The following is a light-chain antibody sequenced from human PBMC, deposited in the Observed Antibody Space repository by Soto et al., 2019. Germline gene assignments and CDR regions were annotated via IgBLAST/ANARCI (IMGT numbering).Light chain of an antibody. J-gene: IGLJ2*01. CDR3: QTWGTDIHVV. CDR2: VNSDGSH. V-gene: IGLV4-69*01. Sequence: QLVLTQSPSASASLGASVKLTCTLNSGHSSNTIAWHQQQPEKGPRFLMKVNSDGSHNKGDGVPDRFSGSRSGAERYLTISSLQPEDEADYYCQTWGTDIHVVFGGGTKLTVL. CDR1: SGHSSNT.